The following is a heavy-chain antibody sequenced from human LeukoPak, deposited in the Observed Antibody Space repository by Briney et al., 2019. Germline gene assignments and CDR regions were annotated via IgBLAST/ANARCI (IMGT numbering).Heavy chain of an antibody. Sequence: GGSLRLSCAASGFSVNNNYVNWVRQAPGKGLEWVSSISSSSSYIYYADSVKGRFTISRDNAKNSLYLQMNSLRAEDTAVYYCARDPDYDFWSGYYRGYYYYGMDVWGQGTTVTVSS. D-gene: IGHD3-3*01. CDR3: ARDPDYDFWSGYYRGYYYYGMDV. J-gene: IGHJ6*02. CDR2: ISSSSSYI. CDR1: GFSVNNNY. V-gene: IGHV3-21*01.